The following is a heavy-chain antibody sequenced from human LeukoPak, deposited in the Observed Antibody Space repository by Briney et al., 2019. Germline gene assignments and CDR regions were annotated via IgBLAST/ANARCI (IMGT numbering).Heavy chain of an antibody. J-gene: IGHJ5*02. CDR1: GGSITSGDYY. V-gene: IGHV4-30-4*01. CDR2: MYYSGST. Sequence: PSETLSLTCTVSGGSITSGDYYWSWIRQPPGRGLEWIAYMYYSGSTYYNLSLKSRVTMSADTSKNQFSLKLSSVTAADTAVYYCARPYYYDSRIDPWGQGTLVTVSS. D-gene: IGHD3-22*01. CDR3: ARPYYYDSRIDP.